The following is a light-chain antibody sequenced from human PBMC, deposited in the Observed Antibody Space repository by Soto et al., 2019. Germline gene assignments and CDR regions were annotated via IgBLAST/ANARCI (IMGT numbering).Light chain of an antibody. CDR3: QQYNNWPPMYT. CDR1: QSISHN. Sequence: EMVMTQSPVTLSVSPGGGATLSCRASQSISHNLAWYQQKPGQATRLLIYGASVRATGVPSRFTGSGSGTEFTITIRSLQSEDFAFYYWQQYNNWPPMYTFGQGTRLDIK. J-gene: IGKJ2*01. CDR2: GAS. V-gene: IGKV3-15*01.